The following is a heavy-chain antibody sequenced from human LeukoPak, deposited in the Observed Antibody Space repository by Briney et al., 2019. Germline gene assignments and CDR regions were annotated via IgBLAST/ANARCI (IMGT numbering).Heavy chain of an antibody. CDR2: IYTSGST. CDR3: AREAEIGYDFWSGYYSPYYYYYYYMDV. J-gene: IGHJ6*03. D-gene: IGHD3-3*01. CDR1: GGSVSSGSYY. Sequence: SSETLSLTCTVSGGSVSSGSYYWSWIRQPAGKGLEWIGRIYTSGSTNYNPSLKSRVTTSVDTSKNQFSLKLSSVTAADAAVYYCAREAEIGYDFWSGYYSPYYYYYYYMDVWGKGTTVTVSS. V-gene: IGHV4-61*02.